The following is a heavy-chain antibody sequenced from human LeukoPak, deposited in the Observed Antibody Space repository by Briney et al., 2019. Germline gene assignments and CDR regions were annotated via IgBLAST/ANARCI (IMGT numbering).Heavy chain of an antibody. J-gene: IGHJ5*02. Sequence: SETLSLTCAVSGGSISSSNWWSWVRQPPGKGLEWIGEIYHSGSTNYNPSLKSQVTISVDKSKNQFSLKLSSVTAADTAVYYCASVRGYCSSTSCYNWFDPWGQGTLVTVSS. D-gene: IGHD2-2*01. CDR2: IYHSGST. CDR3: ASVRGYCSSTSCYNWFDP. CDR1: GGSISSSNW. V-gene: IGHV4-4*02.